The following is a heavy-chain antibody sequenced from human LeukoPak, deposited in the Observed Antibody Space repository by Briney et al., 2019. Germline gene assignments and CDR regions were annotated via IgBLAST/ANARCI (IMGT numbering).Heavy chain of an antibody. CDR2: INPNSGGT. V-gene: IGHV1-2*02. CDR1: GYTFTGYY. Sequence: ASVKVSCKASGYTFTGYYMHWVRQAPGQGLEWMGLINPNSGGTNYAQKFQGRVTMTRDTSISTAYMELSRLRSDDTAVYYCARAPEYCSSTSCSQWDFDYWGQGTLVTVSS. J-gene: IGHJ4*01. CDR3: ARAPEYCSSTSCSQWDFDY. D-gene: IGHD2-2*01.